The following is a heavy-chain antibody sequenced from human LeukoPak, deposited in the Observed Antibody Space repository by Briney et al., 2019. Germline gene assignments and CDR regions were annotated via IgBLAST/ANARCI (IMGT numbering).Heavy chain of an antibody. CDR2: IYYSGST. Sequence: KASETLSLTCTVSGGSISSSSYYWGWIRQPPGKGLEWIGSIYYSGSTYYNPSLKSRVTISVDTSKDQFSLKLSSVTAADTAVYYCARGTLVDYWGQGTLVTVSS. J-gene: IGHJ4*02. V-gene: IGHV4-39*01. CDR3: ARGTLVDY. CDR1: GGSISSSSYY.